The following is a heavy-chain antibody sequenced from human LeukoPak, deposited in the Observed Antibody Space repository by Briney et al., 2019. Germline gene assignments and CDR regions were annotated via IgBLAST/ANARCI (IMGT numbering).Heavy chain of an antibody. Sequence: PGGSLRLSCAASGFTFSDYYMSWIRQAPGKGLEWVSYISSSGSTIYYADSVKGRFTISRDNAKNSLYLQMNSLRAEDTAMYYCARVNPYYYYMDVWGKGTTVTISS. CDR1: GFTFSDYY. J-gene: IGHJ6*03. CDR2: ISSSGSTI. CDR3: ARVNPYYYYMDV. V-gene: IGHV3-11*01.